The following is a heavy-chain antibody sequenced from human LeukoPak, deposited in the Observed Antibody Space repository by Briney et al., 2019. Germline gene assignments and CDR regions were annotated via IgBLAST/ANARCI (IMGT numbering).Heavy chain of an antibody. V-gene: IGHV1-18*01. Sequence: ASVKVSCKASGYTFTSYIISWVRQAPGQGLEWMGWINTYNGNTDYAQRVQGRVTMTTDTATSTAYMEVRSLRSDDTAVYYCARDRHIAAAVYYYYMDVWGKGTPVTVSS. J-gene: IGHJ6*03. CDR3: ARDRHIAAAVYYYYMDV. CDR2: INTYNGNT. D-gene: IGHD6-13*01. CDR1: GYTFTSYI.